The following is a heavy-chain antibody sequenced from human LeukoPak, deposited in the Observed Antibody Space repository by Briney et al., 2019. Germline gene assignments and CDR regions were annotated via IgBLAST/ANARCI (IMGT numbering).Heavy chain of an antibody. CDR1: GFTFSSYA. D-gene: IGHD4-17*01. CDR2: ISGSGGST. V-gene: IGHV3-23*01. J-gene: IGHJ6*02. CDR3: ARVGDYGDYPYYYYGMDV. Sequence: GGSLRLSCAASGFTFSSYAMSWVRQAPGKGLEWVSAISGSGGSTYYADSVKGRFTISRDNSKNTLYLQMNSLRAEDTAVYYCARVGDYGDYPYYYYGMDVWGQGTTVTVSS.